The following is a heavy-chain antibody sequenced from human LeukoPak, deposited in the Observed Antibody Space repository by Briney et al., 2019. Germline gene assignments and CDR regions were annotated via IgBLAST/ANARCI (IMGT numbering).Heavy chain of an antibody. CDR2: TSSSDAGT. D-gene: IGHD2-21*01. V-gene: IGHV3-23*01. CDR3: AKAPVTSCRGAYCYPFDS. Sequence: GGSLRLSCAASGFTLSTYAMSWVRQTPGKGLEWVAATSSSDAGTYHADSVRGRFTISRDNSKNTLYLQMNSLRAGDAAVYFCAKAPVTSCRGAYCYPFDSWGQGTLVTVSS. J-gene: IGHJ4*02. CDR1: GFTLSTYA.